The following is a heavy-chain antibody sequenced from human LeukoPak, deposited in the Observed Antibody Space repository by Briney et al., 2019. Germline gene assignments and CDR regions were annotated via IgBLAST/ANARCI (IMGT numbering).Heavy chain of an antibody. D-gene: IGHD1-14*01. V-gene: IGHV3-7*01. CDR2: IKHDGGEE. J-gene: IGHJ4*02. Sequence: GGSLRLSCVASGFTFNTFWMTWVRQAPGKGLEWVAHIKHDGGEEYYVNPVKGRFTISRDNAKNSLYLEMDSLRPDDTAVYFCVREREPLSDFDYWGQGTLVTVSS. CDR1: GFTFNTFW. CDR3: VREREPLSDFDY.